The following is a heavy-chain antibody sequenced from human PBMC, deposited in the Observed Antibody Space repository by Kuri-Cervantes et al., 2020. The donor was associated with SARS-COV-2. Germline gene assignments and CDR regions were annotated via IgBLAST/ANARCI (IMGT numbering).Heavy chain of an antibody. CDR2: IIPIFGTA. CDR1: GYTFTSYG. J-gene: IGHJ4*02. Sequence: VPETFLASGYTFTSYGISLVRPAPGQGLEWMGGIIPIFGTANYAQKFQGRVTITADKSTRTAYMELSSLRSEDTAVYYCARTYDRSGYPYYLGQGTLVTVSS. CDR3: ARTYDRSGYPYY. V-gene: IGHV1-69*06. D-gene: IGHD3-22*01.